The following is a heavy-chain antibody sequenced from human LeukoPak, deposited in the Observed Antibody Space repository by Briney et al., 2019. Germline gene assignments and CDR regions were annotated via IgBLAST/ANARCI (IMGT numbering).Heavy chain of an antibody. V-gene: IGHV1-69*13. J-gene: IGHJ3*02. D-gene: IGHD3-3*01. CDR3: ARAYYDFWSGYAFDI. CDR2: IIPIFGTA. CDR1: GYTFTSYY. Sequence: SVKVSCKASGYTFTSYYMHWVRQAPGQGLEWMGGIIPIFGTANYAQKFQGRVTITADESTSTAYMELSSLRSEDTAVYYCARAYYDFWSGYAFDIWGQGTMVTVSS.